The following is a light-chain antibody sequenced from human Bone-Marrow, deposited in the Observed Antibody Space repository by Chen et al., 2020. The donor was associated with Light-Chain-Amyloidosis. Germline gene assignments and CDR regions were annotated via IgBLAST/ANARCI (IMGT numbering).Light chain of an antibody. Sequence: QSALTQPASVSGSPGQSITISCTGTSSDVGGDNHVSWYQQHPDKAPKLMIYEVTNWPSWVPDRFSGSKSDNTASLTISGLQTEDGADYFCSSYTITNTLVFGSGTRVTVL. CDR1: SSDVGGDNH. J-gene: IGLJ1*01. V-gene: IGLV2-14*01. CDR2: EVT. CDR3: SSYTITNTLV.